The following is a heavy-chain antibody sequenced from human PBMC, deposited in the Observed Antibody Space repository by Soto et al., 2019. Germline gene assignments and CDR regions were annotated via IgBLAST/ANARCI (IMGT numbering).Heavy chain of an antibody. CDR3: ARGRGYSPYYYGMDV. Sequence: QVQLVQSGAEVKKPGSSVKVSCKASGGTFSSYAISWVRQAPGQGLEWMGGIIPIFGTANYAQKFQGRVTSTADEPTSTGDMELSSLRSEDTAVYYCARGRGYSPYYYGMDVWGQGTTVTVSS. V-gene: IGHV1-69*01. CDR1: GGTFSSYA. J-gene: IGHJ6*02. D-gene: IGHD5-18*01. CDR2: IIPIFGTA.